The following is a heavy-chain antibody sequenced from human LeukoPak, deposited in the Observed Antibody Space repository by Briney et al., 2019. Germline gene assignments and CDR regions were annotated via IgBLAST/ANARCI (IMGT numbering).Heavy chain of an antibody. Sequence: SQTLSLTCTVSGGSISSGGYYWSWIRQPPGKGLEWIGYIYHSGSTYYNPSLKSRVTISVDRSKNQFSLKLSSVTAADTAVYYCARDSDSSGPHDAFDIWGQGTMVTVSS. D-gene: IGHD3-22*01. CDR1: GGSISSGGYY. J-gene: IGHJ3*02. CDR3: ARDSDSSGPHDAFDI. V-gene: IGHV4-30-2*01. CDR2: IYHSGST.